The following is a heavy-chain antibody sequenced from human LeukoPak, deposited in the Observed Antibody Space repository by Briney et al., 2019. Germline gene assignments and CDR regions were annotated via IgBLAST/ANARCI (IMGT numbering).Heavy chain of an antibody. Sequence: SETLSLACTVSGGSISGSSYYWGWIRQPPGKGLEWIGSIYYSGSTYYNPSLKSRVTISVDTSKNQFSLKLNSVTAADTAVYYCAREPWGSSGYYDYWGQGTLVTVSS. CDR2: IYYSGST. CDR1: GGSISGSSYY. J-gene: IGHJ4*02. V-gene: IGHV4-39*07. CDR3: AREPWGSSGYYDY. D-gene: IGHD3-22*01.